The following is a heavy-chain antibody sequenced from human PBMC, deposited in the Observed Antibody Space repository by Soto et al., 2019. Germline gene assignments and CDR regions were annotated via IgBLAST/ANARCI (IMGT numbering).Heavy chain of an antibody. J-gene: IGHJ6*03. CDR1: GYTFTSYD. Sequence: ASVKVSCKASGYTFTSYDINCVRQATGQGLEWMGWMNPNSGNTGYAQKFQGRVTMTRNTSISTAYMELSSLRSEDTAVYYCARRYYYGSGSYYNWPHYYYYMDVWGKGTTVTVSS. CDR2: MNPNSGNT. CDR3: ARRYYYGSGSYYNWPHYYYYMDV. V-gene: IGHV1-8*02. D-gene: IGHD3-10*01.